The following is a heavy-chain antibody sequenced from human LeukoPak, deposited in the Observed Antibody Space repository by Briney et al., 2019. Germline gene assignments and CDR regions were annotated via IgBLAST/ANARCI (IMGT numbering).Heavy chain of an antibody. Sequence: GGSLRLSCLASGFTFSNYWMTWVRQAPGKGLEWVANIKQDGSEKYYLDSVKGRFTISRDNAENSLLLQMNSLRAEDTAVYYCRRGSGRYSFDYWGQGTLVTVSS. CDR3: RRGSGRYSFDY. D-gene: IGHD3-10*01. V-gene: IGHV3-7*02. CDR2: IKQDGSEK. J-gene: IGHJ4*02. CDR1: GFTFSNYW.